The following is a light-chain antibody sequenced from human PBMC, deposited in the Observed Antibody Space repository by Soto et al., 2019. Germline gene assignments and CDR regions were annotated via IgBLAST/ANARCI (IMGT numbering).Light chain of an antibody. Sequence: DIQMTQSPSTLSASVGDRVTITCRASQTINNWLAWFQQKPGKAPKLLISKASTLESGVPSRFSGSGSGTEFTLTIISLQPDDFATYYCQQYHIYSTFGQGTKV. CDR1: QTINNW. CDR3: QQYHIYST. V-gene: IGKV1-5*03. J-gene: IGKJ1*01. CDR2: KAS.